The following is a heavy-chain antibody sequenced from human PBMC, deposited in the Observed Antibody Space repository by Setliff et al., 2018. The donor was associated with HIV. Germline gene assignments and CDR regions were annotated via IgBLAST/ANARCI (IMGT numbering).Heavy chain of an antibody. Sequence: VKVSCKTSGYNFENYAINWVRQAPGQGLEWMGWINANSGSPTYAQAFTGRFFFSVDTAVATAYLQINNLKTEDTAVYFCARGLYGDYGGDLNWLDPWGHGTRVTVSS. D-gene: IGHD4-17*01. CDR2: INANSGSP. CDR3: ARGLYGDYGGDLNWLDP. V-gene: IGHV7-4-1*02. CDR1: GYNFENYA. J-gene: IGHJ5*02.